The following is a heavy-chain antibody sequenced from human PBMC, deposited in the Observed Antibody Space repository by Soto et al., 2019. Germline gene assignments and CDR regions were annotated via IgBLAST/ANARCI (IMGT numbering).Heavy chain of an antibody. J-gene: IGHJ6*02. CDR2: ISYDGSSK. V-gene: IGHV3-30-3*02. CDR3: AKRRMASLTGGSYGMDV. D-gene: IGHD2-15*01. Sequence: QVQLVESGGGVVQPGRSLRLSCAASGFTFSDFAMHWVRQTPGKGLEWVAIISYDGSSKYYADSVKGRLTISRDNSKNTLYLQMNSLSSEDTAVYYCAKRRMASLTGGSYGMDVWGQGTTVTVSS. CDR1: GFTFSDFA.